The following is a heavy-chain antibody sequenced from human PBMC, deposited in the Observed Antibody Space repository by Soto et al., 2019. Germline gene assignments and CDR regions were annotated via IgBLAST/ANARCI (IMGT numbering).Heavy chain of an antibody. J-gene: IGHJ4*02. V-gene: IGHV4-39*01. CDR2: IYYSGST. CDR3: ARHSYYDILTLDY. D-gene: IGHD3-9*01. Sequence: QLQLQESGPGLVKPSETLSLTCTVSGGSISSSSYYWGWIRQPPGKGLEWIGSIYYSGSTYYNPSLKSRVTISVDTSKNQFSLKLSSVTAADTAVYYCARHSYYDILTLDYWGQGTLVTVSS. CDR1: GGSISSSSYY.